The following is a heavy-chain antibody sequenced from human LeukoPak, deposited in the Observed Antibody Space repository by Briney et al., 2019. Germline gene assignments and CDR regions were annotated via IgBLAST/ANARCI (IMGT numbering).Heavy chain of an antibody. CDR1: GFTFTRCA. V-gene: IGHV3-23*01. CDR2: ISGRGGDT. J-gene: IGHJ4*02. CDR3: ARSRSAGY. Sequence: GGSLRLSCAASGFTFTRCAMSWVRQAPGKGLEWVSTISGRGGDTYYADSVKGRFTISRDNSKSTLYLQVNNVRVEDTAVYYCARSRSAGYWGQGTLVTVSS.